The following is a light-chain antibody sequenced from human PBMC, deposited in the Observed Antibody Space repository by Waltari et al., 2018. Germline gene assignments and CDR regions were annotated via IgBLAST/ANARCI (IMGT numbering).Light chain of an antibody. V-gene: IGLV1-47*01. CDR3: AAWDDSLSGVV. CDR2: RKN. J-gene: IGLJ2*01. Sequence: QSVLTQPPSASGPPGQRVPISCSGSSSNLGSNYVSWYQQLPGTTPKLLIYRKNQRPSGVPDRFSGSKSGTSVSLAISGLRSEDEADYYCAAWDDSLSGVVFGGGTKLTVL. CDR1: SSNLGSNY.